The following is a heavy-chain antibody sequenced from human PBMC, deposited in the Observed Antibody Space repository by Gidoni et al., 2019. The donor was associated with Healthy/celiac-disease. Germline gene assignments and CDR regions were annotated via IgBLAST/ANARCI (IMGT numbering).Heavy chain of an antibody. CDR1: GCSISSRSYY. Sequence: QLQLQESGPGLVKPSETLSLTCTVPGCSISSRSYYWGWIRQPPGKGLEWIGSIYYSGSTYYNPSLKSRVTISVDTSKNQFSLKLSSVTAADTAVYYCASVVVPAAIVGINDYWGQGTLVTVSS. CDR3: ASVVVPAAIVGINDY. D-gene: IGHD2-2*02. CDR2: IYYSGST. V-gene: IGHV4-39*01. J-gene: IGHJ4*02.